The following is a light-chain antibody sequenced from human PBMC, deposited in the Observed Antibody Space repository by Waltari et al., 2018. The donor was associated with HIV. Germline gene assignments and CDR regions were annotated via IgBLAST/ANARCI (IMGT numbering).Light chain of an antibody. J-gene: IGLJ2*01. CDR3: SSYTSSTTRVV. Sequence: QSALTKPASVSGSPGQSITISCTGTSGDIGNYNLVSWYQQHPGKAPKLIIYEVTNRPSGVSNRFSGSKSGNTASLTISGLQAEDEADYYCSSYTSSTTRVVFGGGTKLTVL. V-gene: IGLV2-14*02. CDR2: EVT. CDR1: SGDIGNYNL.